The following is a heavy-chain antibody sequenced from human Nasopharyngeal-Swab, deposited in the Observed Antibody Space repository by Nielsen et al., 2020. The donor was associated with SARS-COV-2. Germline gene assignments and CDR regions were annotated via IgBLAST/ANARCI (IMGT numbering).Heavy chain of an antibody. V-gene: IGHV3-21*01. D-gene: IGHD3-10*01. J-gene: IGHJ6*02. Sequence: ESLKISCAASGFTFNNYNFNWVRQAPGKGLEWVSSISSSSSYIYYADYVEGRFTISRDSSKNTLFLQMNSLRPEDTAVYFCAKRKEILWLGSQRHGMDVWGQGTTVTVSS. CDR2: ISSSSSYI. CDR3: AKRKEILWLGSQRHGMDV. CDR1: GFTFNNYN.